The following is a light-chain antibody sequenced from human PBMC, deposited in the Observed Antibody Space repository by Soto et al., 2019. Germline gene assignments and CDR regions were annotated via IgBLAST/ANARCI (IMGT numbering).Light chain of an antibody. CDR1: QSGSSY. CDR3: QQRSVWPLT. V-gene: IGKV3-11*01. CDR2: DSS. Sequence: EIVLTQFPATLYLSTGDGATLSCRASQSGSSYLAWYQQSRGQAPRLPIYDSSNRATGIPARFSGSGSGTDFSLIISSLEPEDFAVYYCQQRSVWPLTFGGGTRVESK. J-gene: IGKJ4*01.